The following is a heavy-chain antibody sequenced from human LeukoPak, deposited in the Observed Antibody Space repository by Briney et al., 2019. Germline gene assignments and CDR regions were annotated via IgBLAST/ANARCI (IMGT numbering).Heavy chain of an antibody. J-gene: IGHJ3*01. Sequence: QSGGSLRLSCAASGFALSSCAMSWVPQVPGKGLEWVSSISISGDTYYADSVKGRFTLSRDNSVDTLFLQMDSLRVEDTAVYYCAKELRPNDYWGQGTMVTVSS. CDR3: AKELRPNDY. D-gene: IGHD3-16*01. CDR1: GFALSSCA. V-gene: IGHV3-23*01. CDR2: ISISGDT.